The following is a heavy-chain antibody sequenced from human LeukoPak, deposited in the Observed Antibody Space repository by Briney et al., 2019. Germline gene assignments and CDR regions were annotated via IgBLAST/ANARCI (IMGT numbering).Heavy chain of an antibody. J-gene: IGHJ4*02. D-gene: IGHD3-22*01. CDR3: TKGDYYDSNGSSFDY. V-gene: IGHV3-9*03. CDR1: GFTFDDYA. CDR2: INWNGGSI. Sequence: GTSLRLSCAASGFTFDDYAMHWVRQAPGKGLEWVSTINWNGGSIGYADSVKGRFTISRDNAKNSVYLQLNSLRAEDMALYYCTKGDYYDSNGSSFDYWGQGTLVTVSS.